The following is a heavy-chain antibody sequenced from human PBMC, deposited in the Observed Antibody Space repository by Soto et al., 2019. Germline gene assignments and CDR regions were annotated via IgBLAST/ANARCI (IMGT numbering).Heavy chain of an antibody. V-gene: IGHV3-21*01. CDR1: GFTFSSYS. Sequence: GGSLRLSCAASGFTFSSYSMNWVRQAPGKGLEWVSSISGTGSYIYYADSVKGRFTISRDNAKNSLFLQMNSLRAEDTAVYYCARDRVSGIGAAGDYWGQGTLVTVSS. CDR3: ARDRVSGIGAAGDY. J-gene: IGHJ4*02. D-gene: IGHD6-13*01. CDR2: ISGTGSYI.